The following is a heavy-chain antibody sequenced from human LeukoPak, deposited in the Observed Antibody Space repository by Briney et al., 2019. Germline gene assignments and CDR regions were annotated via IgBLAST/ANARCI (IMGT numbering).Heavy chain of an antibody. D-gene: IGHD3-22*01. CDR3: ARDPTITMIVVVEYYFDY. J-gene: IGHJ4*02. CDR2: INPNSGGT. V-gene: IGHV1-2*02. CDR1: GYSENFYG. Sequence: ASVKVSCKTSGYSENFYGITWVRQVAGQGLEWMGWINPNSGGTNYAQKFQGRVTMTRDTSISTAYMELSRLRSDDTAVYYCARDPTITMIVVVEYYFDYWGQGTLVTVSS.